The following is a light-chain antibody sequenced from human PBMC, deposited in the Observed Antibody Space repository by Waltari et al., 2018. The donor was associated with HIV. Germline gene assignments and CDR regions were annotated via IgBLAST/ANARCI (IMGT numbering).Light chain of an antibody. CDR1: SSDVGRYNL. J-gene: IGLJ2*01. CDR2: EVF. Sequence: QSALTQPASVSGSPGQSITIACTGTSSDVGRYNLVSWYQQHPGKAPRLIISEVFKRPSGVSDRFSGSKSANTASLTISGLQAEDEADYHCCSYTDSGTYVVFGGGTRLTVL. CDR3: CSYTDSGTYVV. V-gene: IGLV2-23*02.